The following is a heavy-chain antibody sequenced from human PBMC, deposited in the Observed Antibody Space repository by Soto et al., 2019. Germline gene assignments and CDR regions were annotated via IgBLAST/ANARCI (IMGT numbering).Heavy chain of an antibody. J-gene: IGHJ4*02. CDR1: GGSINNYH. V-gene: IGHV4-59*01. D-gene: IGHD6-19*01. Sequence: QVQLQESGPGLLKPSETLSLTCSVSGGSINNYHWTWIRQPPGKGLEWIGWIFYSGSTNYSPSLESRVTISVDTSKNQFSLNSVTAADTAVYYCARLTKYTSGWSTFDYWAREPWSPSPQ. CDR3: ARLTKYTSGWSTFDY. CDR2: IFYSGST.